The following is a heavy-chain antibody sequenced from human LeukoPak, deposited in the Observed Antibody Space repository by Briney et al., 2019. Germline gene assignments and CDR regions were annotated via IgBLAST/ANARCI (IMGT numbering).Heavy chain of an antibody. CDR2: IYYSGST. J-gene: IGHJ4*02. D-gene: IGHD3-10*01. CDR1: GGSASSSSYY. V-gene: IGHV4-61*01. CDR3: AGVPGVHHTVRGVNLYHFDY. Sequence: PSETLSLTCTVSGGSASSSSYYWSWIRQPPGKGLEWIGYIYYSGSTNYNPSLKSRVTISVDTSKNQFSLKLSSVTAADTAVYYCAGVPGVHHTVRGVNLYHFDYWGQGILVTVSS.